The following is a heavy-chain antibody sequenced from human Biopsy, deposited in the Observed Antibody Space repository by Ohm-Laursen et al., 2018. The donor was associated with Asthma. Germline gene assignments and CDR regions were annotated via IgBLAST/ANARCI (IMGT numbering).Heavy chain of an antibody. V-gene: IGHV1-69*13. Sequence: GASVKASCKPLGGTLNTYVTGWARQAPGQGIGWRGGINSVFGTTTYPQKFQDRVTITADDSTSTVYMELSSLRSEDTAVYYCARKAGSCISRTCYSLDFWGQGTLVTVSS. CDR1: GGTLNTYV. D-gene: IGHD2-2*01. CDR3: ARKAGSCISRTCYSLDF. CDR2: INSVFGTT. J-gene: IGHJ4*02.